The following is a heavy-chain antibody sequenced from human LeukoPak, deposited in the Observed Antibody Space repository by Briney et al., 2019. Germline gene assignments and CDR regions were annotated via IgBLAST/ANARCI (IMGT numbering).Heavy chain of an antibody. D-gene: IGHD3-22*01. CDR2: IWYDGSNK. Sequence: GRSLRLSCAASEFTFSSYGMHWVRQAPGKGLEWVAVIWYDGSNKYYADSVKGRFTISRDNSKNTLYLQMNSLRAEDTAVYYCAKDLYYDSSGPFDYWGQGTLVTVSS. V-gene: IGHV3-33*06. CDR1: EFTFSSYG. J-gene: IGHJ4*02. CDR3: AKDLYYDSSGPFDY.